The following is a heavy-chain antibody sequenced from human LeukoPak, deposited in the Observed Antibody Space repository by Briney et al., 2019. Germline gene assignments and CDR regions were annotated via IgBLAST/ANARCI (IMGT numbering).Heavy chain of an antibody. Sequence: ASVKVSCKASGYTFASYYMHWVRQAPGQGLEWMGIINPSGGSTSYAQKFQGRVTMTRDTSTSTVYMELSSLRSEDTAVYYCARDYYDSSGYYRGFHWGQGTLVTVSS. CDR1: GYTFASYY. V-gene: IGHV1-46*01. CDR3: ARDYYDSSGYYRGFH. J-gene: IGHJ4*02. CDR2: INPSGGST. D-gene: IGHD3-22*01.